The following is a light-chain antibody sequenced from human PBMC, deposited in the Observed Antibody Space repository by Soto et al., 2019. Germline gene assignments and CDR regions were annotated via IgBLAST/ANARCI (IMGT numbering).Light chain of an antibody. CDR3: QHYNSSSEA. CDR1: QTISSW. J-gene: IGKJ1*01. V-gene: IGKV1-5*03. CDR2: KAS. Sequence: IPLTQSPSTLPGSVGDRGTTTSRDSQTISSWLAWYPQKRGKAPKIXIYKASTLNSGVPSRFSGSGAGTDCTRTISSLQPDDFATYYCQHYNSSSEAFGQGTQV.